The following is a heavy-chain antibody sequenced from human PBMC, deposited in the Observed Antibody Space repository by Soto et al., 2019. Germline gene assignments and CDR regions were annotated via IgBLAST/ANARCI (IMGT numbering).Heavy chain of an antibody. V-gene: IGHV3-48*03. CDR1: GFTFSSYE. J-gene: IGHJ6*02. CDR2: ISSSGSTI. CDR3: ARHSSSWYPGSKYYYGMDV. D-gene: IGHD6-13*01. Sequence: PGGSLRLSCAASGFTFSSYEMNWVRQAPGKGLEWVSYISSSGSTIYYADSVKGRFTISRDNAKNSLYLQMNSLRAEDTAVYYCARHSSSWYPGSKYYYGMDVWGQGTTVTVSS.